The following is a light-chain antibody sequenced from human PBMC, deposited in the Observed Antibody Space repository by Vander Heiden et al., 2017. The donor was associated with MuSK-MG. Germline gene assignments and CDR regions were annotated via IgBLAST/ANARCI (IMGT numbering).Light chain of an antibody. J-gene: IGLJ2*01. CDR3: QSCDSSLSAVV. CDR1: SSNIGAGYN. V-gene: IGLV1-40*01. Sequence: QSVLTQPPPLSVAPRLRVTISCTGSSSNIGAGYNVHWYQQLPGTAPKLFIYGDNNRPSGVPDRFSASKSGASASLAISGLQADDEADYYCQSCDSSLSAVVFGGGTKLTVL. CDR2: GDN.